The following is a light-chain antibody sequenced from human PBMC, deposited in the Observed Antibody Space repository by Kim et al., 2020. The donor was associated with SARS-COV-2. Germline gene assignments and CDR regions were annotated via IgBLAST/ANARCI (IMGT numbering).Light chain of an antibody. Sequence: QSALTQPASVSGSPGQSITISCTGTSSDVGSYNLVSWYQQHPGKAPKLMIYEGSKRPSGVSNRFSGSKSGNTASLTISGLQAEDEADYYCCSYAGSSTYEVFETGTKVTVL. CDR1: SSDVGSYNL. CDR2: EGS. V-gene: IGLV2-23*01. J-gene: IGLJ1*01. CDR3: CSYAGSSTYEV.